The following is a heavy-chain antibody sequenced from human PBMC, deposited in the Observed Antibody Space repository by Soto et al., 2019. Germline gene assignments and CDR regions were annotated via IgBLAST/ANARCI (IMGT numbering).Heavy chain of an antibody. CDR3: ARGGASSKWFAP. V-gene: IGHV4-31*03. CDR1: GGSITSGGSF. D-gene: IGHD2-15*01. J-gene: IGHJ5*02. CDR2: IGYSGAT. Sequence: SETLSLTSTVSGGSITSGGSFWSWIRQHPGKGPEWIAFIGYSGATSYNPSLASRVTISADTYKSQFSLNLRSVTAADTAVYYCARGGASSKWFAPWGQGTLVTVYS.